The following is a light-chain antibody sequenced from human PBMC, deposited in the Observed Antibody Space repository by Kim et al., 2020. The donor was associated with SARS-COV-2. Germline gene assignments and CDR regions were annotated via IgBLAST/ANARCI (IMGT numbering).Light chain of an antibody. CDR2: KDS. V-gene: IGLV3-27*01. CDR1: VLAKKY. CDR3: YSAADNNLV. J-gene: IGLJ3*02. Sequence: LSPEQTARITCAGDVLAKKYARWFQQKPGQAPVLVIYKDSERPSGIPERFSGSSSGTTVTLTISGAQVEDEADYYCYSAADNNLVFGGGTQLTVL.